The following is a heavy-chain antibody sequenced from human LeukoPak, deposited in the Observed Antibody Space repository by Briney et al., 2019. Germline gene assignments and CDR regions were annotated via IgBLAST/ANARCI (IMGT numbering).Heavy chain of an antibody. CDR2: LYSGSST. V-gene: IGHV3-53*01. CDR3: ARVGDHYHWYLDL. CDR1: GFSLSTNY. Sequence: GGSLTLSCAASGFSLSTNYMNWVRQAPGKGLEWVSFLYSGSSTYYTDSVKGRFTISRDNSRNTLYLHMTNLRAEDTAVYYCARVGDHYHWYLDLWGRGSLLTVSS. J-gene: IGHJ2*01. D-gene: IGHD3-10*01.